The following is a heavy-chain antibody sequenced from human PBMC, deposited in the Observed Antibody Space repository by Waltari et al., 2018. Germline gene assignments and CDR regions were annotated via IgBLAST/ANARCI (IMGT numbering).Heavy chain of an antibody. J-gene: IGHJ6*02. CDR1: GFTFRSYW. V-gene: IGHV3-7*01. Sequence: EVQMVESGGGLVQRGGSLRLSCAASGFTFRSYWMSWVRRAPGKGLEWVANIKEDGSEKYYLDSVKGRFTISRDNAKSSLYLQMNSLKVEDTAIYYCARPHSDIDVWGQGTTVTVSS. CDR2: IKEDGSEK. CDR3: ARPHSDIDV. D-gene: IGHD2-21*02.